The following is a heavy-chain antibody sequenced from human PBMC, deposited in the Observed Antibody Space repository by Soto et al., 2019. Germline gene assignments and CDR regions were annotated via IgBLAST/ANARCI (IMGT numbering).Heavy chain of an antibody. CDR3: ARGYSGYDYNFDY. CDR1: GAVTFSGSYY. J-gene: IGHJ4*02. V-gene: IGHV4-31*03. CDR2: IFNSGSA. Sequence: QVQLQESGPGLVKPSQTLSLTCSVSGAVTFSGSYYCSWIRQRPGKGLECLGYIFNSGSAYYNPSLRSRVTISIDTSKDEFSLTLSSVTAADTAVYFCARGYSGYDYNFDYWGQGLSVTVSS. D-gene: IGHD5-12*01.